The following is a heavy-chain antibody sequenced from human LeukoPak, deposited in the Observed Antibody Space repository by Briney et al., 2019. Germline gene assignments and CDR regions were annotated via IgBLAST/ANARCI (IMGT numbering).Heavy chain of an antibody. CDR2: ISGGGGST. D-gene: IGHD3-3*01. J-gene: IGHJ3*02. CDR1: GFTFSSHA. CDR3: AKVSGLGFLEWLPLIDI. Sequence: GGSLRLSCAASGFTFSSHAMSWVRQAPGKGLEWVSAISGGGGSTYYADSVKGRFTISRDNSKNTLYLQMNSLRAEDTAVYYCAKVSGLGFLEWLPLIDIWGQGTMVTVSS. V-gene: IGHV3-23*01.